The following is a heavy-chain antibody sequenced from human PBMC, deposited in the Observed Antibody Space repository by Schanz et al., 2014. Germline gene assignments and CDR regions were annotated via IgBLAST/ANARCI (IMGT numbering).Heavy chain of an antibody. V-gene: IGHV3-11*01. Sequence: QVQLVQSGGGLVKSGGSLRLSCAASGFTFSDYFMSWIRQAPGKGLEWISYISSGAKTKFYADSVKGRFTISRDNANNSLDLQMNSLRGEDTAVYYCAKCIGWYGRCAFDIWGQGTMVTVSS. CDR2: ISSGAKTK. J-gene: IGHJ3*02. CDR1: GFTFSDYF. CDR3: AKCIGWYGRCAFDI. D-gene: IGHD6-19*01.